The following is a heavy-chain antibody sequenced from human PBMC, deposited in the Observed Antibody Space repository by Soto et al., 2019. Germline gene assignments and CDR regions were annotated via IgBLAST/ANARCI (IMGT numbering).Heavy chain of an antibody. CDR2: IWYDGSNK. D-gene: IGHD2-2*01. V-gene: IGHV3-33*01. CDR3: ARDFYPSQVVPAAMRGDAFDI. J-gene: IGHJ3*02. Sequence: PGGSLRLSCAASGFTFSSYGMHWVRQAPGKGLEWVAVIWYDGSNKYYADSVKGRFTISRDNSKNTLYLQMNSLRAEDTAVYYFARDFYPSQVVPAAMRGDAFDIWGQGTMVTVSS. CDR1: GFTFSSYG.